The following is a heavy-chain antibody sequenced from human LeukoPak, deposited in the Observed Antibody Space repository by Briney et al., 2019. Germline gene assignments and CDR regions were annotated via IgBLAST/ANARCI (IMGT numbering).Heavy chain of an antibody. CDR3: ARAIVGAIDDAFDI. D-gene: IGHD1-26*01. CDR1: GFSFNDYW. J-gene: IGHJ3*02. CDR2: INSDGSST. V-gene: IGHV3-74*01. Sequence: GGSLRLSCAASGFSFNDYWMHWVRQAPGKGLVWVSRINSDGSSTSYADSVKGRFTISRDNSKNTLYLQMNSLRAEDTAVYYCARAIVGAIDDAFDIWGQGTMVTVSS.